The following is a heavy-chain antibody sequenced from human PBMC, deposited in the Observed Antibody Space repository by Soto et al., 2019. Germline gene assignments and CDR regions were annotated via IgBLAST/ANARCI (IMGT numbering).Heavy chain of an antibody. CDR1: GGTFGNSA. V-gene: IGHV1-69*12. D-gene: IGHD3-3*01. J-gene: IGHJ5*02. Sequence: QVQLVQSGAEVKKPGSSVNVSCKTSGGTFGNSAVTWVRQAPGQGLEWLGGIVPMFGTANYAQKFQGRVTITADESTITAYMELSSLNTDDTAVYYFARDGDPQSAFWSGPLGGGRFDPWGQGTLVTVSS. CDR3: ARDGDPQSAFWSGPLGGGRFDP. CDR2: IVPMFGTA.